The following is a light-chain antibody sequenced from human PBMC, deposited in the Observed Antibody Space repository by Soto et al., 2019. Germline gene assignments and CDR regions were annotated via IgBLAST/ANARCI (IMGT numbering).Light chain of an antibody. J-gene: IGKJ5*01. CDR2: DAS. CDR1: QSVTSN. Sequence: VMTQSPATLSVSPGERVTLHCRASQSVTSNLAWYQHKPGQAPRLLIYDASTRATGIPDRFSGGGSGTEFTLTISSLQSEDFVVYYCQQYNSWPPITFGQGTRLEIK. CDR3: QQYNSWPPIT. V-gene: IGKV3-15*01.